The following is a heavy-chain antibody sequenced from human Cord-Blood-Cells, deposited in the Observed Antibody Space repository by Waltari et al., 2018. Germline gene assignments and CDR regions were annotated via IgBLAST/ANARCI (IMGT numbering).Heavy chain of an antibody. CDR2: ISYDGSNK. J-gene: IGHJ3*02. CDR1: GFTFGSYG. D-gene: IGHD4-17*01. Sequence: QVQLVESGGGVVQPGRSLRLSCAASGFTFGSYGMHWVRQAPGKGLEWVAVISYDGSNKYYADSVKGRFTISRDNSKNTLYLQMNSLRAEDTAVYYCAKHKGDYDAFDIWGQGTMVTVSS. V-gene: IGHV3-30*18. CDR3: AKHKGDYDAFDI.